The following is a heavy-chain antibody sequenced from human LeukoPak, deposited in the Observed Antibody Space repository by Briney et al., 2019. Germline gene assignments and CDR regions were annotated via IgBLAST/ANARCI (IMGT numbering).Heavy chain of an antibody. Sequence: SQTLSLTCTVSGGSISSGGYYWSWIRQHPGKGLEWIGYIYYSGSTYYNPSLKSRVTISVDTSKNQFSLKLSSVTAADTAVYCCARVGYYGSGSYYNVWGQGTLVTVSS. CDR2: IYYSGST. J-gene: IGHJ4*02. D-gene: IGHD3-10*01. CDR1: GGSISSGGYY. V-gene: IGHV4-31*03. CDR3: ARVGYYGSGSYYNV.